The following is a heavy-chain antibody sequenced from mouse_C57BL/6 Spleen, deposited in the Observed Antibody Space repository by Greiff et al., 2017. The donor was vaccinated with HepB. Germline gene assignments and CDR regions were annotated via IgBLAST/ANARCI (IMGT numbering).Heavy chain of an antibody. V-gene: IGHV1-69*01. CDR3: ARKGFYYGSSYWYFDV. CDR1: GYTFTSYW. Sequence: QLQQPGAELVMPGASVKLSCKASGYTFTSYWMHWVKQRPGQGLEWIGEIDPSDSYTNYNQKFKGKSTLTVDKSSSTAYMQLSSLTSEDSAVYYCARKGFYYGSSYWYFDVWGTGTTVTVSS. J-gene: IGHJ1*03. D-gene: IGHD1-1*01. CDR2: IDPSDSYT.